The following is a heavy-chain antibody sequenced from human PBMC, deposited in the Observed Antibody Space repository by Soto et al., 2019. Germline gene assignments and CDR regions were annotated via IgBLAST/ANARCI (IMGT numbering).Heavy chain of an antibody. J-gene: IGHJ2*01. CDR2: IRSKAYRGTT. D-gene: IGHD5-12*01. CDR3: TREGGYNRAFDL. V-gene: IGHV3-49*03. CDR1: GFTFGDYA. Sequence: RLSCTASGFTFGDYAMSWFRQAPGKGLEWVGFIRSKAYRGTTEYAASVKGRFTISRDDSKSIAYLQMNSLKTEDTAVYYCTREGGYNRAFDLWGRGTLVTVSS.